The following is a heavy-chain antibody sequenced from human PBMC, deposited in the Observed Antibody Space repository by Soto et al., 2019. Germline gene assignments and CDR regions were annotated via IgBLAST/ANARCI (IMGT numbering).Heavy chain of an antibody. CDR2: TNPNSGGT. D-gene: IGHD2-15*01. Sequence: ASVKVSCMASGYTFTGYYMHWVRQAPEEGREWMGWTNPNSGGTKYAQKFQGRVTMTRDTSISTAYMELSRLRSDDTAVYYCPSPYYSRGGSRYTYFGPWGQGA. J-gene: IGHJ5*02. V-gene: IGHV1-2*02. CDR1: GYTFTGYY. CDR3: PSPYYSRGGSRYTYFGP.